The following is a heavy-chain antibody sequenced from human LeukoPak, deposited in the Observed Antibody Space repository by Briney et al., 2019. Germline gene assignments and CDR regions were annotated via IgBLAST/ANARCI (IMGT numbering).Heavy chain of an antibody. Sequence: VASVKVSCKASGYTFTSYAMNWVRQAPGQGLEWMGWINTNTGNPTYAQGFTGRFVFSLDTSVSTAYLQISSLKAEDTAVYYCARDTVRGVGVVGDDAFDIWGQGTMVTVSS. D-gene: IGHD3-10*01. CDR2: INTNTGNP. CDR1: GYTFTSYA. J-gene: IGHJ3*02. CDR3: ARDTVRGVGVVGDDAFDI. V-gene: IGHV7-4-1*02.